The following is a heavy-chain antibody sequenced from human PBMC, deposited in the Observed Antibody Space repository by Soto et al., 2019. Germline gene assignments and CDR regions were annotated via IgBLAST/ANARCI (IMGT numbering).Heavy chain of an antibody. Sequence: ASVKVSCKASGYTFSNYAIHWVRQAPGQRLEWMGWINAGNGNTKSSQKFQGRVTMTTDTSTSTAYMELRSLRSDDTAVYYCARETNYFDYWGQGTLVTVSS. CDR1: GYTFSNYA. D-gene: IGHD4-17*01. CDR2: INAGNGNT. J-gene: IGHJ4*02. CDR3: ARETNYFDY. V-gene: IGHV1-3*01.